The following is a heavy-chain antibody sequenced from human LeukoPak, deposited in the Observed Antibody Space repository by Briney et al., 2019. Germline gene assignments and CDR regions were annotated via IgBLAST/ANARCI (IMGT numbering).Heavy chain of an antibody. Sequence: GRSLRLSCAASGFTFSSYGMHWVRQAPGKGLEWVAVISYDGSNKYYADSVKGRFTISRDNSKNTLYLQMNSLRSEDTAVYYCARDNPDYSPWDYYYYGMDVWGQGTTVTVSS. V-gene: IGHV3-30*03. CDR2: ISYDGSNK. D-gene: IGHD2-15*01. CDR1: GFTFSSYG. CDR3: ARDNPDYSPWDYYYYGMDV. J-gene: IGHJ6*02.